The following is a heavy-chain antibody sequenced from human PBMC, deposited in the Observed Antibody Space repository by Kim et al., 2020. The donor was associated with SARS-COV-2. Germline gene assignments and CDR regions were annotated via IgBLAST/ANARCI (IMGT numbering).Heavy chain of an antibody. Sequence: IYDADSMQGRFTVSRDNAKNAVDLEMDSLRAEDTAVYYCARVQWTSSCFDYWGQGTLVTVSS. CDR2: I. CDR3: ARVQWTSSCFDY. D-gene: IGHD6-13*01. V-gene: IGHV3-11*01. J-gene: IGHJ4*02.